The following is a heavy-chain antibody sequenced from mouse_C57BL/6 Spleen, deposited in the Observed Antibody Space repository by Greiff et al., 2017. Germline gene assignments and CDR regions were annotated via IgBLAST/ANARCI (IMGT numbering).Heavy chain of an antibody. CDR2: INPNNGGT. J-gene: IGHJ4*01. V-gene: IGHV1-18*01. Sequence: EVQLQQSGPELVKPGASVKISCKASGYTFTDYNMDWVKQSHGKSLEWIGDINPNNGGTNYNQKFKGKATLTVAKSSSTAYMELRSLTSEDTAVYYCARWGFLYAMDYWGQGTSVTVSS. CDR3: ARWGFLYAMDY. CDR1: GYTFTDYN.